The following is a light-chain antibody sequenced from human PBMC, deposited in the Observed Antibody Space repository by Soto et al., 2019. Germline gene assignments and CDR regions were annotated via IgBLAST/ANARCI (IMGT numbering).Light chain of an antibody. J-gene: IGKJ5*01. Sequence: EIVLTQSPGTLSLSPGERATLSCRASQRVGSNYLAWYQQKPGQAPRLLIYDASSRATGIPARFSGSGSGTDFTLTISSLEPEDFAVYYCQQRSNWPPITFGQGTRLEIK. CDR1: QRVGSNY. V-gene: IGKV3-11*01. CDR3: QQRSNWPPIT. CDR2: DAS.